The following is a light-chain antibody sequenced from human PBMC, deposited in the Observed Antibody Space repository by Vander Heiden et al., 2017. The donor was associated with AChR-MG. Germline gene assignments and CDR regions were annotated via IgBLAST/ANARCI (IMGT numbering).Light chain of an antibody. CDR3: LQDKSYSLA. CDR1: QSISDW. Sequence: DIQLTQSPSTLSASVRDRVTLPCRASQSISDWLAWYQQKPGKAPKLLIYEASSLETGVPSRFSGSGSGTEFTLTISSLQPDDCATYYCLQDKSYSLAFGQGTRLQIK. V-gene: IGKV1-5*03. J-gene: IGKJ2*01. CDR2: EAS.